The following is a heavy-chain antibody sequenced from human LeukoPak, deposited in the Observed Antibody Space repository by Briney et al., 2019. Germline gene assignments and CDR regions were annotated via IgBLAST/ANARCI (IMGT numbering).Heavy chain of an antibody. J-gene: IGHJ3*02. D-gene: IGHD3-16*01. V-gene: IGHV3-30*02. CDR2: VRDDGSTK. Sequence: GSLRLSCAASGFMFRTYGMHWVRQAPGKGLEWMAFVRDDGSTKYYGDPVKGRFTISRDNSKSTLYLQMNSLRAEDTAVYYCAKRGKLFGAFDIWGQGTMVTVSS. CDR1: GFMFRTYG. CDR3: AKRGKLFGAFDI.